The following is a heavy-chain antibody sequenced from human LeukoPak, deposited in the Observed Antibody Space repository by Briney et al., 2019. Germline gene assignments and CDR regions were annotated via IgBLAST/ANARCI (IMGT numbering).Heavy chain of an antibody. Sequence: ASVKVSCKASGDTFSRYAISWVRQAPGQGLEWMGLINPTGGSTGYAQKFQGRVTMTRDMSTSTDYMELSSLRSEDTAIYYCARDNSVGDNAWWFDPWGQGTLVTVSS. V-gene: IGHV1-46*01. J-gene: IGHJ5*02. CDR3: ARDNSVGDNAWWFDP. D-gene: IGHD1-26*01. CDR1: GDTFSRYA. CDR2: INPTGGST.